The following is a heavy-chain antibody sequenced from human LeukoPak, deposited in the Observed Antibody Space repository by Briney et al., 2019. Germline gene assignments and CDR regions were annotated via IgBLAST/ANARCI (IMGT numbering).Heavy chain of an antibody. CDR3: AREVLRKFDY. CDR1: GFTFSSYA. J-gene: IGHJ4*02. V-gene: IGHV3-30*04. CDR2: ISYDGSNK. Sequence: GRSLRLSCAASGFTFSSYAMHWVRQAPGKGLEWVAVISYDGSNKYYADSVKGRFTISRDNSKNTLYLQMNSLRAEDTAVYYCAREVLRKFDYWGQGTLVTVSS. D-gene: IGHD4-17*01.